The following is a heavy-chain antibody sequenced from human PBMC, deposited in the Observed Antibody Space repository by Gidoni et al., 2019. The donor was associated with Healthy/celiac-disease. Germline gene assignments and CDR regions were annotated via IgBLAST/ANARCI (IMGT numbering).Heavy chain of an antibody. V-gene: IGHV1-24*01. D-gene: IGHD3-10*01. Sequence: QVQLVQSGAEVKKPGASVKVSCKVSGYTLIELSMHWVRQAPGKGLEWMGGCDPEDGETIYAQKFQGRVTMTEDTSTDTAYMELSSLRSEDTAVYYCATDSSPLTMVRGNNYYYYMDVWGKGTTVTVSS. CDR2: CDPEDGET. CDR1: GYTLIELS. CDR3: ATDSSPLTMVRGNNYYYYMDV. J-gene: IGHJ6*03.